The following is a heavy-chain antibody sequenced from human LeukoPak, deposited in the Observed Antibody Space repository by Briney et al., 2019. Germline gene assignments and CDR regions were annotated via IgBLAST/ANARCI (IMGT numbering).Heavy chain of an antibody. CDR2: IIPIFGTA. Sequence: SVKVSCKASGGTFSSYAISWVRQAPGQGLEWMGGIIPIFGTANYAQKFQGRVTITADKSTSTAYMELSSLRSEDTAVYYCARGGAVVTMVRGVISWFDPWGQGTLVTVSS. CDR3: ARGGAVVTMVRGVISWFDP. J-gene: IGHJ5*02. V-gene: IGHV1-69*06. D-gene: IGHD3-10*01. CDR1: GGTFSSYA.